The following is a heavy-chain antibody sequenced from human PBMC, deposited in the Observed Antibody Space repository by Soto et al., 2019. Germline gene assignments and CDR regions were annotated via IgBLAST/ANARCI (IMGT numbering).Heavy chain of an antibody. CDR1: GGSISSGGYY. CDR3: ARAGLYCSGGSCSYGAFDI. J-gene: IGHJ3*02. V-gene: IGHV4-31*03. CDR2: IYYSGST. D-gene: IGHD2-15*01. Sequence: SETLSLTCTVSGGSISSGGYYWSWIRQHPGKGLEWIGYIYYSGSTYYNPSLKSRVTISVDTSKNQFSLKLSSVTAADTAVYYCARAGLYCSGGSCSYGAFDIWGQGTMVTVSS.